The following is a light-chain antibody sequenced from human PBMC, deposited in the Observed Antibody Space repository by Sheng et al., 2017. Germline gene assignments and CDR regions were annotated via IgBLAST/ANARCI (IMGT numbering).Light chain of an antibody. CDR1: QTVDSN. J-gene: IGKJ1*01. CDR2: GAS. CDR3: QQYNNWWT. V-gene: IGKV3-15*01. Sequence: EIVMTQSPATLSVSPGERATLSCRASQTVDSNLAWYQQKPGQAPRLLIYGASTRAPDIPARFSGSGSGTQFTLTISSLQSEDSAVYYCQQYNNWWTFGQGTKVEIK.